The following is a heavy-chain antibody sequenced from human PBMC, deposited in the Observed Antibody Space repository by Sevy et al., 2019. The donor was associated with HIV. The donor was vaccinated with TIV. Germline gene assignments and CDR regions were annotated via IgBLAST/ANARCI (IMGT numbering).Heavy chain of an antibody. D-gene: IGHD2-15*01. CDR3: ARDGGGGTTSSGMDL. CDR2: VYRNSGGT. V-gene: IGHV1-2*06. Sequence: ASVKVSCKASGYTFTGDYLHWVRQAPGQGLEWMGRVYRNSGGTNYARKFQGRVTMTRDTSISTAYMELSRLRFDDTAVYYCARDGGGGTTSSGMDLWGQGTTVTVSS. CDR1: GYTFTGDY. J-gene: IGHJ6*02.